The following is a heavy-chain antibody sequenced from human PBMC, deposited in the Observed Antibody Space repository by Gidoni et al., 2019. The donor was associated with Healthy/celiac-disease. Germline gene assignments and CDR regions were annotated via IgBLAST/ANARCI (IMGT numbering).Heavy chain of an antibody. CDR1: GFPFSSYS. V-gene: IGHV3-21*01. CDR2: ISSSSSYI. J-gene: IGHJ3*02. Sequence: EVQLVESGGGLVKPGGSLRLSCAASGFPFSSYSMNWVRQAPGKGLEWVSSISSSSSYIYYADSLKGRFTISRDNAKNSLYLQMNSLRAEDTAVYYCARDASGGLDAFDIWGQGTMVTVSS. CDR3: ARDASGGLDAFDI. D-gene: IGHD3-16*01.